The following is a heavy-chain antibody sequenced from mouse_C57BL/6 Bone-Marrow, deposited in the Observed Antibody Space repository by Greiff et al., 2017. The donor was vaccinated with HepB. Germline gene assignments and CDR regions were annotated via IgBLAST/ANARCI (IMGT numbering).Heavy chain of an antibody. CDR1: GFSLPSSG. CDR2: IWGGGST. CDR3: AKNMYYGNDGCAY. J-gene: IGHJ3*01. Sequence: VKLQESGPGLVAPSQSLSITFPLSGFSLPSSGVDWVRQPPGRGLGWLGVIWGGGSTNYNSALMSRLSIRTDNSKSQVVLKMNSLQTDDTARYYCAKNMYYGNDGCAYWGQGTRVTVSA. V-gene: IGHV2-9*01. D-gene: IGHD2-2*01.